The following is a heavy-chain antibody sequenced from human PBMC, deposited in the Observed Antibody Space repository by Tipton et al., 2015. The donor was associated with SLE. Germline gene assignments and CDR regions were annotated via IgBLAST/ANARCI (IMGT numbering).Heavy chain of an antibody. Sequence: LRLSCAVYGGSFSDYSWSWIRQPPGKGLEWIGEINHSGSTNYNPSLKSRVTISIDTSKNQFSLSLSSVTAADTAVYYCARDCTTGVCYTTSFDYWGQGTLVTVSP. CDR3: ARDCTTGVCYTTSFDY. CDR2: INHSGST. J-gene: IGHJ4*02. V-gene: IGHV4-34*01. D-gene: IGHD2-8*01. CDR1: GGSFSDYS.